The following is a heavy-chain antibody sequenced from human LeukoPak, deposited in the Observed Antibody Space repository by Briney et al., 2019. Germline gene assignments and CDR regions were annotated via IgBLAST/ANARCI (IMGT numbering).Heavy chain of an antibody. CDR3: AKDKGNYYYGMDD. V-gene: IGHV3-9*01. J-gene: IGHJ6*02. Sequence: GGSLRLSCAASGFTFDDYAMHWVRQAPGKGLEWVSGITWTSVSIGYADSVKGRFTISRDNAKNSLYLQMNSLRTEDTALYYCAKDKGNYYYGMDDWGQGTMVTVSS. CDR2: ITWTSVSI. CDR1: GFTFDDYA.